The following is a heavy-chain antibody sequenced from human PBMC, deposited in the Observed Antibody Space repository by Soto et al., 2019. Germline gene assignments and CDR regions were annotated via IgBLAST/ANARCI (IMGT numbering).Heavy chain of an antibody. CDR2: ISSSGNFI. V-gene: IGHV3-48*03. D-gene: IGHD3-3*01. CDR3: ARDAPSDDFWSGYSYGMDV. J-gene: IGHJ6*02. Sequence: GGSLRLSCTASGFTFSSYEMNWVRQAPGKGLEWVSYISSSGNFIYYADSVKARFTISRDNAKNSLYLQMNSLRAEDTAVYYCARDAPSDDFWSGYSYGMDVWGQGTTVTVSS. CDR1: GFTFSSYE.